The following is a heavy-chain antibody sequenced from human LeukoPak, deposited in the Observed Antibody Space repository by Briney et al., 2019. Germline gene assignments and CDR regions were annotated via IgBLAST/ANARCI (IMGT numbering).Heavy chain of an antibody. V-gene: IGHV1-2*06. CDR3: ARGPQWLVQNQPGADY. CDR2: IDPTSGGT. J-gene: IGHJ4*02. Sequence: ASVKVSCKTSGYSFTGYYINWVRQAPGQGHEWMGRIDPTSGGTDYAQKFHGRLTMTRDTSIVTAYMELTRLRSDDTAFYYCARGPQWLVQNQPGADYWGQGTLVTVSS. CDR1: GYSFTGYY. D-gene: IGHD6-19*01.